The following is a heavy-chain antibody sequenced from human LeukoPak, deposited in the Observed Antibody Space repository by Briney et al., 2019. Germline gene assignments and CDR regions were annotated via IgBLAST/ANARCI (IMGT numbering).Heavy chain of an antibody. CDR1: GFTFSSYG. CDR2: ISHHGANK. J-gene: IGHJ3*02. Sequence: GGSLRLSCVASGFTFSSYGMSWVRQAPGKGLEWVAVISHHGANKFYGDSVKGRFTISRDNSNNMVYLQMNGLRAEDTAVYYCARVRVGHPRSALAFDIWGQGTMVTVSS. CDR3: ARVRVGHPRSALAFDI. V-gene: IGHV3-30*03.